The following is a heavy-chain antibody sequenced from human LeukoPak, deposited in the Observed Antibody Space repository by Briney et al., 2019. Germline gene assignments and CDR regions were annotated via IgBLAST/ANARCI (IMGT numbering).Heavy chain of an antibody. D-gene: IGHD6-13*01. CDR1: GGSISSCSYY. Sequence: SETLSLTCTVSGGSISSCSYYWGWIRQPPGKGLEWVGSIYYSGSTYYNPSLKSRVTISVDTSKNQFSLKLSSVTAADTAVYYCARAGEQQLVVYFDYWGQGTLVTVSS. V-gene: IGHV4-39*07. CDR3: ARAGEQQLVVYFDY. CDR2: IYYSGST. J-gene: IGHJ4*02.